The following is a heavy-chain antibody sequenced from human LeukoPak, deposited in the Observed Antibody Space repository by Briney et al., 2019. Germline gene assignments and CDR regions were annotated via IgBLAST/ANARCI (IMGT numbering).Heavy chain of an antibody. CDR2: IYTSGST. J-gene: IGHJ4*02. CDR1: GGSISSYY. D-gene: IGHD3-9*01. Sequence: SETLSLTCTVSGGSISSYYWSWIRQPAGKGLEWIGRIYTSGSTNYNPSLKSRVTMSVDTSKNQFSLKLSSVTAADTAVYYCARSSIILTGYDLYFDYWGQGTLVTVSS. V-gene: IGHV4-4*07. CDR3: ARSSIILTGYDLYFDY.